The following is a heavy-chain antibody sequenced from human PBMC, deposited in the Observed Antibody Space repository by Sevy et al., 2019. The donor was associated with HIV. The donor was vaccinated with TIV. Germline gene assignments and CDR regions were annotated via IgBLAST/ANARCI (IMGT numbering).Heavy chain of an antibody. Sequence: GGSLRLSCAASGFTFRSYSMNWVRQAPGKGLEWVSYISSSSSTIYYADSVKGRFTISRDNAKNSLYLQMNSLRDEDTAVYYCARHYYDSSAYYHNPPYWYFDLWGRGTLVTVSS. V-gene: IGHV3-48*02. CDR2: ISSSSSTI. CDR1: GFTFRSYS. CDR3: ARHYYDSSAYYHNPPYWYFDL. J-gene: IGHJ2*01. D-gene: IGHD3-22*01.